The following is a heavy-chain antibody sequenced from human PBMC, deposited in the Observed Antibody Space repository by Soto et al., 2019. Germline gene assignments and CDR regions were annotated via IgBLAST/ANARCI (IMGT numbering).Heavy chain of an antibody. D-gene: IGHD6-19*01. CDR1: GFTFSSYG. Sequence: QTVGSLRLSCAASGFTFSSYGMHWVRQAPDKGLEWVAVMSFDGSNKYYGDSVKGRFTISRDNSKSTVYLQMNSLRADDTAMYYCAKAAAVAGALDYWGQGTLVTVSS. J-gene: IGHJ4*02. V-gene: IGHV3-30*18. CDR3: AKAAAVAGALDY. CDR2: MSFDGSNK.